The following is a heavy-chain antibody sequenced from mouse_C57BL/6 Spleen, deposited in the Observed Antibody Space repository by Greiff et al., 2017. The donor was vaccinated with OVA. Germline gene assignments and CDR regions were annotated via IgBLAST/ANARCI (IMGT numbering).Heavy chain of an antibody. CDR2: IDPANGNT. J-gene: IGHJ1*03. Sequence: VQLKQSVAELVRPGASVKLSCTASGFNIKHTYMHWVKQRPEPSLEWIGRIDPANGNTKYAPKFQGKATITADTSSNTAYLQRSRLTSEDTAIYYCARAGITTERYFDVWGTGTTVTVSS. V-gene: IGHV14-3*01. CDR1: GFNIKHTY. CDR3: ARAGITTERYFDV. D-gene: IGHD1-1*01.